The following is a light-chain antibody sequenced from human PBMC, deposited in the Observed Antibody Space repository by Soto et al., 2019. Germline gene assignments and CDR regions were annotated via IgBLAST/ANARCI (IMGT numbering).Light chain of an antibody. J-gene: IGKJ2*01. CDR2: VAS. CDR1: QSVSSN. V-gene: IGKV3-15*01. CDR3: QQYNNWPRGYT. Sequence: EIVMTQSPATLSVSPGERATLSCRASQSVSSNLAWYQQKPGQAPSLLIYVASTRATGIPARFSGSGSGTEFTLTISSLQSEDFAVYYCQQYNNWPRGYTFGQGTKLEIK.